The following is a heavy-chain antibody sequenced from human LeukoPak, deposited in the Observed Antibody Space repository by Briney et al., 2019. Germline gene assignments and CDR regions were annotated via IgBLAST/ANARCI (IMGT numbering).Heavy chain of an antibody. CDR1: GYTFTGYF. CDR2: INPNSGDT. Sequence: ASVKVSCKASGYTFTGYFMHWVRQAPGQGLEWMGWINPNSGDTNYAQKFQGRVTMTRDTSISTAYMELSRLRSDDTAVYYCARDERYDSSGYLFDYWGQGTLVTVSS. V-gene: IGHV1-2*02. J-gene: IGHJ4*02. D-gene: IGHD3-22*01. CDR3: ARDERYDSSGYLFDY.